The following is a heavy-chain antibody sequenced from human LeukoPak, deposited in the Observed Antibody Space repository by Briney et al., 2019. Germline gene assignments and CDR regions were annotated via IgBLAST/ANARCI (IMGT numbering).Heavy chain of an antibody. J-gene: IGHJ6*02. CDR2: INHSGST. CDR3: ARASPYYYYGMDV. Sequence: SETLSLTCAVYGGSFSGYYWSWIRQPPGKGLEWIGEINHSGSTNYNPSLKSRVTISVGTSKNQFSLKLSSVTAADTAVYYCARASPYYYYGMDVWGQGTTVTVSS. V-gene: IGHV4-34*01. CDR1: GGSFSGYY.